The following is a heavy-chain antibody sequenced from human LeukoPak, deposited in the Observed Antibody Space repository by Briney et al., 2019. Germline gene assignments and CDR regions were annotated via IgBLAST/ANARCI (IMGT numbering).Heavy chain of an antibody. CDR3: XXXXXYQLPKGLGYYFDF. V-gene: IGHV3-33*01. D-gene: IGHD2-2*01. J-gene: IGHJ4*02. CDR1: GFTFSNYA. CDR2: IWYDGSNK. Sequence: GGSLRLSCAASGFTFSNYAMHWVRQAPGKGLEWVAVIWYDGSNKYYADSVKGRFTISRDNSKNTLYLHMNSLKVEETAVYYXXXXXXYQLPKGLGYYFDFWGQGILVTVSS.